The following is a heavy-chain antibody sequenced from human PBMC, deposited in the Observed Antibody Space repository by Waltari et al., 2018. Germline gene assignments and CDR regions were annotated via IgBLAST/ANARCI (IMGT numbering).Heavy chain of an antibody. J-gene: IGHJ4*02. CDR1: GFTFSDYW. V-gene: IGHV3-74*01. CDR3: ARKGGRGYTYGPFYFDY. CDR2: SNGDGYAI. Sequence: EVQLVEAGGDLVQPGGSLRLSCEASGFTFSDYWMHWVSQAPGKGLVWFSRSNGDGYAITYSDSGQGRVTISRDNTKNTLDLQLNSLRAEDTAVYYCARKGGRGYTYGPFYFDYWGRGTLVTVSS. D-gene: IGHD5-18*01.